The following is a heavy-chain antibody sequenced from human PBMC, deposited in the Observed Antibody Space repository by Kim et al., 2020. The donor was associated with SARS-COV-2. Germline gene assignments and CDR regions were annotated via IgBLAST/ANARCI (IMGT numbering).Heavy chain of an antibody. D-gene: IGHD3-10*01. Sequence: ASVKVSCKASGYTLTNYAMHWVRQAPGQRLEWMGWINAGNGNTKYSQKFQGRVTITRDTSASTAYMELSSLRSEDTAVYYCARSSLYYYVSGSFDYWGQRTLVTVSS. V-gene: IGHV1-3*01. CDR1: GYTLTNYA. CDR3: ARSSLYYYVSGSFDY. CDR2: INAGNGNT. J-gene: IGHJ4*02.